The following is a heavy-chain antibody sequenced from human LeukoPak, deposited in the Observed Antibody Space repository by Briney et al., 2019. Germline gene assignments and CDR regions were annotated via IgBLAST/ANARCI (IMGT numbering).Heavy chain of an antibody. CDR1: GGSISSYY. CDR3: ARARFDDSSGYYYPYFDY. Sequence: SETLSLTCTVSGGSISSYYWSWIRQPPGKGLEWNGYIYYSGSTNYNPSLKSRVTISVDTSKNQFSLKLSSVTAADTAVYYCARARFDDSSGYYYPYFDYWGQGTLVTVSS. CDR2: IYYSGST. D-gene: IGHD3-22*01. V-gene: IGHV4-59*01. J-gene: IGHJ4*02.